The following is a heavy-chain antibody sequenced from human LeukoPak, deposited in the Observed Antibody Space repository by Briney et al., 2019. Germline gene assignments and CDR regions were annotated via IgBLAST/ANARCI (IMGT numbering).Heavy chain of an antibody. CDR2: IYYSGST. D-gene: IGHD3-10*01. J-gene: IGHJ4*02. Sequence: SETLSLTCTVSGSSISSYYWSWIRQPPGKGLEWIGYIYYSGSTNYNPSLRSRVTISVDTSKNQFSLKLSSVTAADTAVYYCATYGSGSYYIPSFDYWGQGTLVTVSS. V-gene: IGHV4-59*01. CDR1: GSSISSYY. CDR3: ATYGSGSYYIPSFDY.